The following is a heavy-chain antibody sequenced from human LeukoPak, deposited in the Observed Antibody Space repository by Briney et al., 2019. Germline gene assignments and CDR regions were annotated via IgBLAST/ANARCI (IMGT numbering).Heavy chain of an antibody. Sequence: GGSLGLSCAVSRFAFSTYAMTWVRQAPGQGLEYVSTISSNGADTYYADSVKGRFTISRDNSKNTLYLQMTSLRVEDTAVYYCANYRKPQGLDYWGQGTLVTVSS. CDR3: ANYRKPQGLDY. CDR1: RFAFSTYA. V-gene: IGHV3-23*01. D-gene: IGHD1-14*01. J-gene: IGHJ4*02. CDR2: ISSNGADT.